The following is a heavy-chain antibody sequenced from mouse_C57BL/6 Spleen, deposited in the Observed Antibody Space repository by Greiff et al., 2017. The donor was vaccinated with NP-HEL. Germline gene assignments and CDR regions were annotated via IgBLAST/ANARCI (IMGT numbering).Heavy chain of an antibody. CDR1: GFNIKDYY. D-gene: IGHD1-1*01. CDR2: IDPEDGDT. Sequence: VQLQQSGAELVRPGASVKLSCTASGFNIKDYYMHWVKQRPEQGLEWIGRIDPEDGDTEYAPKFQGKATMTADTSSNTAYLQLSSLTSEDTAVYYCTTATVVAKGFAYWGQGTLVTVSA. V-gene: IGHV14-1*01. J-gene: IGHJ3*01. CDR3: TTATVVAKGFAY.